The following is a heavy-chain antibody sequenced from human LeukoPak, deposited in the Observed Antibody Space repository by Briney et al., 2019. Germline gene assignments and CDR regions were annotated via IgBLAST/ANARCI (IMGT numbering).Heavy chain of an antibody. CDR3: ARVGYCTSTSCGVDV. Sequence: GGSLRLSCAASGFTFSSYSMNWVRQAPGKGLEWASSISSSSSYIYYANSVKGRFTISRDNAKNSLYLQMNSLRAEDTAVYYCARVGYCTSTSCGVDVWGQGTTVTVSS. V-gene: IGHV3-21*01. J-gene: IGHJ6*02. D-gene: IGHD2-2*01. CDR2: ISSSSSYI. CDR1: GFTFSSYS.